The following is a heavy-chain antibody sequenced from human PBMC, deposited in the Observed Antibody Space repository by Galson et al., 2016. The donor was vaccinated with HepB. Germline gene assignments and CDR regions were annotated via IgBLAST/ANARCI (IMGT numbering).Heavy chain of an antibody. J-gene: IGHJ4*02. D-gene: IGHD3-22*01. V-gene: IGHV5-51*01. Sequence: QSGADVKKPGESLKISCKGSGYSFTNYWIGWVRQMPGKGLEWMGIIYPGDSDTRYSPSFQGQVTISVDKSIGTAYLQWSSLKASDTAMYYCARTWTNSDTSGYHCDYWGQGTLVTVSS. CDR3: ARTWTNSDTSGYHCDY. CDR1: GYSFTNYW. CDR2: IYPGDSDT.